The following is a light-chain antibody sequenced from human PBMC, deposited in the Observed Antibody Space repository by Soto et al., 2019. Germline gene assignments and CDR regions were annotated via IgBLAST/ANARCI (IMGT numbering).Light chain of an antibody. Sequence: DIQMTQSPSTLSASVGDRVTITCRASQGISTWLAWYQQKPGKAPKLLIYKASSLEGGVPSRFSGSGSGTEFNITVSSLQPDDFATYYCQQYNTYPLTFGGGPTVEIK. CDR2: KAS. CDR3: QQYNTYPLT. J-gene: IGKJ4*01. CDR1: QGISTW. V-gene: IGKV1-5*03.